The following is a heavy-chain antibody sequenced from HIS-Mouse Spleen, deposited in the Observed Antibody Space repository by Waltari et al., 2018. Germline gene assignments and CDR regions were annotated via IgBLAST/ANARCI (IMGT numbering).Heavy chain of an antibody. CDR3: AKGPYGDYYWYFDL. Sequence: QVQLVESGGGVVQPGRSLRLSFAASGFTFSSYGMHWVRQAPGKGLEWVAVISYDGSNKYYAGSVKGRFTISRDNSKNTLYLQMNSLRAEDTAVYYCAKGPYGDYYWYFDLWGRGTLVTVSS. CDR2: ISYDGSNK. J-gene: IGHJ2*01. CDR1: GFTFSSYG. V-gene: IGHV3-30*18. D-gene: IGHD4-17*01.